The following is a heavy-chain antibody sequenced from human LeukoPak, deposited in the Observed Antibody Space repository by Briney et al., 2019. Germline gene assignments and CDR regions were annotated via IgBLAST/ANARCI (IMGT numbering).Heavy chain of an antibody. V-gene: IGHV3-23*01. D-gene: IGHD3-10*01. CDR2: ISGTGNNT. CDR1: GFTFRNCA. J-gene: IGHJ4*02. Sequence: GGSLRLSCAASGFTFRNCAMSWVRQAPGKGLEWVSGISGTGNNTYYAHSVEGRFTISRDNTKNTLYQQMNSLGAEDTAVYYWAKHVSGSLFYFDYWGQRTLVTVSS. CDR3: AKHVSGSLFYFDY.